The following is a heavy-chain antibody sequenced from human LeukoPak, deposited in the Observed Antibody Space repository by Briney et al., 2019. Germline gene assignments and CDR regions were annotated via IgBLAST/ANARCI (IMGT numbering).Heavy chain of an antibody. CDR2: ISAYNGNT. V-gene: IGHV1-18*04. CDR1: GYTFTSYG. Sequence: GSVKVSCKASGYTFTSYGISWGRQAPGKGLEWMGWISAYNGNTNYAQKLHGRVTVTTDTSTSTAYMELRSLRSDDTAVYYCARDELTYYDILTGYYRESMRFDPWGQGTLVTVSS. J-gene: IGHJ5*02. D-gene: IGHD3-9*01. CDR3: ARDELTYYDILTGYYRESMRFDP.